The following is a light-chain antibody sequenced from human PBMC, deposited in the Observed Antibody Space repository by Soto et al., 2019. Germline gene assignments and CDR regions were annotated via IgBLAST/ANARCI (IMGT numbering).Light chain of an antibody. V-gene: IGKV3-15*01. CDR3: QQYNIWPPYT. CDR1: QRISSN. J-gene: IGKJ2*01. CDR2: GAS. Sequence: EIVMTQSPATLPVSPGERATLSCKASQRISSNLAWYQQKPGQPPRLLIYGASTRATGISARFSGSGSGTEFTLTISGLQSEDFALYYCQQYNIWPPYTFGQGTKVEIK.